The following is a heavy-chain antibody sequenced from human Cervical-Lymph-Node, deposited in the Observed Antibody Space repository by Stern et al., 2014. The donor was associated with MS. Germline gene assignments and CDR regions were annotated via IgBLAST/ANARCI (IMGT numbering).Heavy chain of an antibody. V-gene: IGHV7-4-1*01. CDR1: GYTFTNYA. D-gene: IGHD3-3*01. Sequence: QVQLVQSGSELKEPGASVKVSCKASGYTFTNYAVNWVRQAPGQGLEWMGWINTNTGIATYAEGFAGRFVFSLDTSVSSAFLQIGSLKAEDTAVYYCARPDLSSALKWWGQGTLVTVSS. CDR2: INTNTGIA. J-gene: IGHJ4*02. CDR3: ARPDLSSALKW.